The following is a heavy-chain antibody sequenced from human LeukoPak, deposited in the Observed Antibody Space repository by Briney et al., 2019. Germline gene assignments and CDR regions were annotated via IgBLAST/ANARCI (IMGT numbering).Heavy chain of an antibody. CDR3: ARDRIAVAFDY. J-gene: IGHJ4*02. Sequence: GGSLRLSCAASGFTFSSHSMNWVRQAPGKGLEWVSSISSSSSYIYYADSVKGRFTISRDNAKNSLYLQMNSLRAEDTAVYYCARDRIAVAFDYWGQGTLVTVSS. CDR1: GFTFSSHS. D-gene: IGHD6-19*01. CDR2: ISSSSSYI. V-gene: IGHV3-21*01.